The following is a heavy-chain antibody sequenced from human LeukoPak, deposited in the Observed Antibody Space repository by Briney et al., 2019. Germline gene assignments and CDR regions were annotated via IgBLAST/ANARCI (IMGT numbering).Heavy chain of an antibody. Sequence: SETLSLTCTVSGGSISSSSYYWGWIRQPPGKGLEWIGSIYYSGSTYYNPSLKSRVTISVDTSKNQFSLKLSSVTAADTAVYYCARVDSSGYYGAHYYYYYYMDVWGKGTTVTVSS. D-gene: IGHD3-22*01. CDR1: GGSISSSSYY. V-gene: IGHV4-39*07. CDR3: ARVDSSGYYGAHYYYYYYMDV. J-gene: IGHJ6*03. CDR2: IYYSGST.